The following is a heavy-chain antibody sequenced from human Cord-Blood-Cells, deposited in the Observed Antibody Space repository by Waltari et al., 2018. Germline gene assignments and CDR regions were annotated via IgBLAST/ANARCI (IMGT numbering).Heavy chain of an antibody. V-gene: IGHV3-72*01. CDR2: TRNKANSYTT. CDR3: ARDLDY. CDR1: GFTFSDHY. Sequence: EVQLVESGGGLVQPGGSLRLSCAASGFTFSDHYMDWVRQAPGKGLEWVGPTRNKANSYTTEYAASVKGRFTISRDDSKNSLYLQMNSLKTEDTAVYYCARDLDYWGQGTLVTVSS. J-gene: IGHJ4*02.